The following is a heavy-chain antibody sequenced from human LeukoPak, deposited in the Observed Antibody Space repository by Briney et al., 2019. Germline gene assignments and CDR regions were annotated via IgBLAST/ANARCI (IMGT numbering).Heavy chain of an antibody. CDR3: AKDRAPSIAAAYDAFDI. D-gene: IGHD6-13*01. CDR2: VNTDGRST. J-gene: IGHJ3*02. CDR1: GFTFSSYW. V-gene: IGHV3-74*01. Sequence: GGSLRLSCAASGFTFSSYWMHWVRQDPGKGLVWVSRVNTDGRSTSYPDSVKGRFTISRDNSKNTLYLQMNSLRAEDTAVYYCAKDRAPSIAAAYDAFDIWGQGTMVTVSS.